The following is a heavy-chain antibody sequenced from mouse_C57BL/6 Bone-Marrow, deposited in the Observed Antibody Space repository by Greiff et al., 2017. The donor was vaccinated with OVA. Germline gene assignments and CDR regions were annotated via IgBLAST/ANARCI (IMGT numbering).Heavy chain of an antibody. Sequence: VQLQQSGAELVRPGASVKLSCTASGLNIKDDYMHWVKQRPEQGLEWIGWIDPENGDTEYASKFQGKATITADTSSNTAYLQLSSLTSEDTAVYYCTPYYYGSSYGAYWGQGTLVTVSA. D-gene: IGHD1-1*01. CDR3: TPYYYGSSYGAY. J-gene: IGHJ3*01. CDR1: GLNIKDDY. CDR2: IDPENGDT. V-gene: IGHV14-4*01.